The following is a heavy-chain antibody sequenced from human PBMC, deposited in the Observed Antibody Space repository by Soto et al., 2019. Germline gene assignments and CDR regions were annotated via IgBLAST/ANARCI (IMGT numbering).Heavy chain of an antibody. D-gene: IGHD3-22*01. CDR1: GFTFSDYA. V-gene: IGHV3-30*03. Sequence: GGSLSLSCAASGFTFSDYAMHWVRQAPGKGLEWVAVVSHGGRNTHYADSVKGRFTISRDSSKNTVSLEMTSLRAEDTAVYYCARDRVESGYPEYFQHWGQGTLVTVSS. J-gene: IGHJ1*01. CDR3: ARDRVESGYPEYFQH. CDR2: VSHGGRNT.